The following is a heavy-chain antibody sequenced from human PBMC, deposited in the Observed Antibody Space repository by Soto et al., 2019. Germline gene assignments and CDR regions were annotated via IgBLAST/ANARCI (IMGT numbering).Heavy chain of an antibody. D-gene: IGHD6-6*01. V-gene: IGHV4-30-4*01. CDR2: IYYSGST. Sequence: SETLSLTCTVSGGSISSGDYYWSWIRQPPGKGLEWIGYIYYSGSTYYNPSLKSRVTISVDTSKNQFSLKLSSVTAADTAVYYCARDAIGEQLVLGYWGQGTLVTVSS. CDR3: ARDAIGEQLVLGY. CDR1: GGSISSGDYY. J-gene: IGHJ4*02.